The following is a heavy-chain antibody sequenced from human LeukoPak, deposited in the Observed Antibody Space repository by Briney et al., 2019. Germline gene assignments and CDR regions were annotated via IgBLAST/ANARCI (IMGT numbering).Heavy chain of an antibody. V-gene: IGHV3-15*01. CDR1: GFTFSNAW. CDR3: TTGQNYYDSSGYYKPKDTFDY. J-gene: IGHJ4*02. D-gene: IGHD3-22*01. CDR2: IKSKTDGGTT. Sequence: GGSLRLSCAASGFTFSNAWMSWVRQAQGKGLEWVGRIKSKTDGGTTDYAAPVKGRFTISRDDSKNTLYLQMNSLKTEDTAVYYCTTGQNYYDSSGYYKPKDTFDYWGQGTLVTVSS.